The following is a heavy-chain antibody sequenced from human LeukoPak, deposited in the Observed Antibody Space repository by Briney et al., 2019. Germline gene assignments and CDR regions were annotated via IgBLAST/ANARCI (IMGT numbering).Heavy chain of an antibody. CDR3: TRVRVDIVATTTDY. D-gene: IGHD5-12*01. CDR2: IRSKTYGGTT. Sequence: GGSLRLSCTASGFTFGDYAMSWFRQAPGKGLEWVGFIRSKTYGGTTEYAASVKGRFTISRDESKSIAYLQMNSLKIEDTAVYYCTRVRVDIVATTTDYWGQGTLVTVSS. V-gene: IGHV3-49*03. CDR1: GFTFGDYA. J-gene: IGHJ4*02.